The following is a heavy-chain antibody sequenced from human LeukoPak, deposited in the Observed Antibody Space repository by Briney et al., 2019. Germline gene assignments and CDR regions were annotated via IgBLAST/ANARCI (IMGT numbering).Heavy chain of an antibody. V-gene: IGHV3-30-3*01. D-gene: IGHD5-24*01. CDR2: ISYDGSNK. J-gene: IGHJ4*02. Sequence: GGSLRLSCAASGFTFSSYWMSWVRQAPGKGLEWVAVISYDGSNKYYADSVKGRFTISRDNSKNTLYLQMNSLRAEDTAVYYCARDLEMATIPHYWGQGTLVTVSS. CDR3: ARDLEMATIPHY. CDR1: GFTFSSYW.